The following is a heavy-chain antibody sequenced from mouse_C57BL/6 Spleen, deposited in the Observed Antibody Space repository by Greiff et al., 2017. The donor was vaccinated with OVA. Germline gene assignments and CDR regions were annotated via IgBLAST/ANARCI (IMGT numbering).Heavy chain of an antibody. CDR3: ARSVYYYGSSYPYYAMDY. J-gene: IGHJ4*01. CDR1: GYTFTSYW. V-gene: IGHV1-55*01. Sequence: QVQLQQPGAELVKPGASVKMSCKASGYTFTSYWITWVKQRPGQGLEWIGDIYPGSGSTNYNEKFKSKATLTVDTSSSTAYMQLSSLTSEDSAVYYCARSVYYYGSSYPYYAMDYWGQGTSVTVSS. D-gene: IGHD1-1*01. CDR2: IYPGSGST.